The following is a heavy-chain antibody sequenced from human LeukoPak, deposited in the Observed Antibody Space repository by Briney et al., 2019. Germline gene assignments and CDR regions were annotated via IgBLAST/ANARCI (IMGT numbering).Heavy chain of an antibody. CDR3: ARDMNPYCSSTSCPGDAFDI. D-gene: IGHD2-2*01. CDR2: ISAYNGNT. V-gene: IGHV1-18*01. J-gene: IGHJ3*02. CDR1: GYTFTSYG. Sequence: ASVKVSCKASGYTFTSYGISWVRQAPGQGLEWMGWISAYNGNTNYAQKLQGRVTMTTDTSTSTAYMELRSLRSDDTAVYYCARDMNPYCSSTSCPGDAFDIWGQGTMVTVPS.